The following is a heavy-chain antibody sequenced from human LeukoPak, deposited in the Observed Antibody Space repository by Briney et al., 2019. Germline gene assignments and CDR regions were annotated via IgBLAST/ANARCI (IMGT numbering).Heavy chain of an antibody. D-gene: IGHD6-6*01. CDR2: ISSSSTYI. V-gene: IGHV3-21*01. CDR3: ARDGCSSSSFDF. J-gene: IGHJ4*02. Sequence: GGPLRLSCAASGFIFSSYNMNWVRQAPGKGLEWVSSISSSSTYIYYVDSVKGRFTISRDNAKNSLYLQMNSLRAEDTAMYYCARDGCSSSSFDFWGQGTLVTVSS. CDR1: GFIFSSYN.